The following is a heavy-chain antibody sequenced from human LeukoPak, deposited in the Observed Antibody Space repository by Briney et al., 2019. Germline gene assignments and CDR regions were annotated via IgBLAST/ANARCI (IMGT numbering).Heavy chain of an antibody. Sequence: RASVRVSCKSSGYKFTAYYIHWIRQAPGQGLEWMGWVNPDSGDTNYTQKYQGRLTLTRDTSVTTVYMELSSLTSDDTAVYYCARVCDASGWSNLFDPWGQGTLVTVSS. CDR2: VNPDSGDT. V-gene: IGHV1-2*02. CDR1: GYKFTAYY. D-gene: IGHD6-19*01. J-gene: IGHJ5*02. CDR3: ARVCDASGWSNLFDP.